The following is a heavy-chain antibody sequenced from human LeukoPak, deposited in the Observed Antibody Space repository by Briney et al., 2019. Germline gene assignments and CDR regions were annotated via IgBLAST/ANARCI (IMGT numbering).Heavy chain of an antibody. CDR2: VHTSGST. V-gene: IGHV4-4*07. D-gene: IGHD2-2*01. CDR1: GGSISDYY. J-gene: IGHJ4*02. Sequence: SETLSLTCTVSGGSISDYYWSWIRQPAGKGLEWIGRVHTSGSTNYNPSLKSRVTISVDTSKNQFSLKLSSVTAADTAVYYCARLVVVRDSFDYWGQGTLVTVSS. CDR3: ARLVVVRDSFDY.